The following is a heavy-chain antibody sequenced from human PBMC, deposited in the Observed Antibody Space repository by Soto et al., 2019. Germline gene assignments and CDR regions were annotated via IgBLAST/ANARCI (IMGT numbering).Heavy chain of an antibody. D-gene: IGHD5-12*01. CDR2: IYYSGST. Sequence: SETLSLTCTVSGGSISSGGYYWSWIRQHPGKGLEWIGYIYYSGSTYYNPSLKSRVTISVDTSKNQFSLKLSSVTAADTAVYYCARGASKGGIVATSFDYWGQGTLVTVSS. V-gene: IGHV4-31*03. J-gene: IGHJ4*02. CDR3: ARGASKGGIVATSFDY. CDR1: GGSISSGGYY.